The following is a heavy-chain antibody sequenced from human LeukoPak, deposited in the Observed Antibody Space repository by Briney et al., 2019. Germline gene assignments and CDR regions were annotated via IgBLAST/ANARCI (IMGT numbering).Heavy chain of an antibody. Sequence: PSETLSLTCTVSGGSVSSTIYSWGWIRQPPGTGLEWIGIIYFSGSSYYNPSLESRVTISLDTSKNQFSLKLSSVTAADTAVYYCARGRYYYDSSGNNWFDPWGQGTLVTVSS. J-gene: IGHJ5*02. V-gene: IGHV4-39*07. CDR2: IYFSGSS. CDR1: GGSVSSTIYS. D-gene: IGHD3-22*01. CDR3: ARGRYYYDSSGNNWFDP.